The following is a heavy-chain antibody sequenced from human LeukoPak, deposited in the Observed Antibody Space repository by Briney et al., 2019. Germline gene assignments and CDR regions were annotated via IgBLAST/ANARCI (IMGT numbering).Heavy chain of an antibody. Sequence: GGSLRLSCAASGFTFSSYAMHWVRQAPGKGLEWVAVISYDGSNKYYADSVKGRFTISRDNSENTLYLQMNSLRAEDTAVYYCVCMDVWGQGTTVTVSS. CDR1: GFTFSSYA. V-gene: IGHV3-30*04. J-gene: IGHJ6*02. CDR3: VCMDV. CDR2: ISYDGSNK.